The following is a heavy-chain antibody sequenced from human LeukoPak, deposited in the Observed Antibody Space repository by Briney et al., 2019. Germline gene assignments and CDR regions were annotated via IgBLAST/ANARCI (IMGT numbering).Heavy chain of an antibody. V-gene: IGHV3-11*01. CDR3: APTSRYSGSYFDY. Sequence: GGSLRLSCAASGFTFSDYYMSWIRQAPGKGLEWVSYISSSGSTIYYADSVKGRFTISRDNAKNSLYLQMNSLRAEDTAVYYCAPTSRYSGSYFDYWGQGTLVTVSS. J-gene: IGHJ4*02. D-gene: IGHD1-26*01. CDR1: GFTFSDYY. CDR2: ISSSGSTI.